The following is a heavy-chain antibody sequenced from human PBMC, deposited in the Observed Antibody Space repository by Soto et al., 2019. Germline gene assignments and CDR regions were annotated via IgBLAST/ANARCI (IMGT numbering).Heavy chain of an antibody. Sequence: PSETLSLTCTVSGDSITSSYWWSWVRQPPGRGLEWIGKISHTGTTYYNPSLESRITISVEKSKNQFSLKLTSVTAADTAVFYCARHITIDHILGFDYWGHGTLVT. D-gene: IGHD3-9*01. J-gene: IGHJ4*01. CDR1: GDSITSSYW. CDR3: ARHITIDHILGFDY. CDR2: ISHTGTT. V-gene: IGHV4-4*02.